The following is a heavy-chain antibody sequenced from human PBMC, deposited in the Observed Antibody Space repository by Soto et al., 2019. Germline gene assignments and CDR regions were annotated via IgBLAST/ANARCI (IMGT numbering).Heavy chain of an antibody. D-gene: IGHD5-12*01. CDR3: ARGSRDGYNPTFYWYFDL. CDR1: GGTFSSYA. J-gene: IGHJ2*01. Sequence: QVQLVQSGAEVKKPGSSVKVSCKASGGTFSSYAISWVRQAPGQGLEWMGGIIPIFGTANYAQKFQGRVTITADESTSKAYMELSSLRSEDTAVYYCARGSRDGYNPTFYWYFDLWGRGTLVTVSS. CDR2: IIPIFGTA. V-gene: IGHV1-69*01.